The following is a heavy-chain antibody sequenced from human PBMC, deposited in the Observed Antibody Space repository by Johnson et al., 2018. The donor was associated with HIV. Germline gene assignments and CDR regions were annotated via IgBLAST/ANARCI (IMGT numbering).Heavy chain of an antibody. V-gene: IGHV3-33*01. D-gene: IGHD3-16*01. CDR2: IWYDGSNK. J-gene: IGHJ3*02. CDR3: AREFWGTSSPFDI. CDR1: GFTFSSYG. Sequence: QMQLVESGGGVVQPGKSLRLSCAASGFTFSSYGMHWVRQAAGKGLEWVALIWYDGSNKYYVDSVKGRFTISRDTAQNSLYLQMNSLRVEDTAVYYCAREFWGTSSPFDIWGQGTMVTVSS.